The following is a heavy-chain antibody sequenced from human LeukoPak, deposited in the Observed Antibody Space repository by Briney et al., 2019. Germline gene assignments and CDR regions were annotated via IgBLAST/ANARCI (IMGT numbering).Heavy chain of an antibody. CDR2: IIPIFGTA. D-gene: IGHD6-19*01. Sequence: SVKVSCKASGGTFSSYAISWVRQAPGQGHEWMGGIIPIFGTANYAQKLQGRVTMTTDTSTSTAYMELRSLRSDDTAVYYCARFGLGKHIEVAGIPFDIWGQGTMVTVSS. J-gene: IGHJ3*02. CDR1: GGTFSSYA. V-gene: IGHV1-69*05. CDR3: ARFGLGKHIEVAGIPFDI.